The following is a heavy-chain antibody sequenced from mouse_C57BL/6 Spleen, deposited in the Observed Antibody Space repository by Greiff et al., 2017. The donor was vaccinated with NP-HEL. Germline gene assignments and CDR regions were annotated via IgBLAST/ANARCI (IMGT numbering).Heavy chain of an antibody. CDR2: INPNNGGT. V-gene: IGHV1-26*01. J-gene: IGHJ4*01. Sequence: EVQLQQSGPELVKPGASVKISCKASGYTFTDYYMNWVKQSHGKSLEWIGDINPNNGGTSYNQKFKGKATLTVDKSSSTAYMELRSLTSEDSAVYYCARPDGYYVDYAMDYWGQGTSVTVSS. CDR3: ARPDGYYVDYAMDY. CDR1: GYTFTDYY. D-gene: IGHD2-3*01.